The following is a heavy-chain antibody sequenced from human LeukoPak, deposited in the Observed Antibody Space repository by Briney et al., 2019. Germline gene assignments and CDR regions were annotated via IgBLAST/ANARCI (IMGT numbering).Heavy chain of an antibody. CDR3: ARTYNYDTSGYYGYNWFDP. V-gene: IGHV4-39*01. Sequence: SETLSLTCSVSGGSISNSNYCWGWIRRPPGKGLEWIGSIYYSGSTDYNPSLQSRVTISVDTSKNQFSLKLSSVTAADTAVYYCARTYNYDTSGYYGYNWFDPWGQGTLVTVSS. D-gene: IGHD3-22*01. CDR1: GGSISNSNYC. J-gene: IGHJ5*02. CDR2: IYYSGST.